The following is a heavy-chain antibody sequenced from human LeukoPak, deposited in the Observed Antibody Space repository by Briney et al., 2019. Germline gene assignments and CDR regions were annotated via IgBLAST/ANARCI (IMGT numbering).Heavy chain of an antibody. V-gene: IGHV3-48*04. CDR2: ISSSSSSI. J-gene: IGHJ6*02. CDR3: ARDPPSVAAVGYSMDV. D-gene: IGHD6-13*01. CDR1: GFTFGSYT. Sequence: PGGSLRLSCAASGFTFGSYTMNWVRQAPGKGLECISAISSSSSSIYYADSVKGRFTISRDNAKNSVYLQMNSLRVEDTAVYYCARDPPSVAAVGYSMDVWGRGTTVTVSS.